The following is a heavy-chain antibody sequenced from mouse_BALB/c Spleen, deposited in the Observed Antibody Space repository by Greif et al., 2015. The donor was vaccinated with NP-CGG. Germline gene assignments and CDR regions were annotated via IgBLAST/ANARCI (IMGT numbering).Heavy chain of an antibody. CDR1: GYSFTGYF. J-gene: IGHJ2*01. V-gene: IGHV1-37*01. Sequence: VQLQQSGPELVKPGASVKISCKASGYSFTGYFMNWVKQSHGKSLEWIGRINPYNGNTFYNQKFKGKATLTVDKSSSTAHMDLLSLISEDSAVYYCVRGSFYVQEDYWGQGTTLTVSS. CDR3: VRGSFYVQEDY. CDR2: INPYNGNT. D-gene: IGHD2-10*01.